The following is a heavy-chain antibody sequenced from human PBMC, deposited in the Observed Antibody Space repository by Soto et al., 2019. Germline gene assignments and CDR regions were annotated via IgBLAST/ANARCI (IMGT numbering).Heavy chain of an antibody. D-gene: IGHD3-22*01. V-gene: IGHV3-48*02. CDR2: ISSISSNI. J-gene: IGHJ3*02. CDR1: GFTFDTYS. Sequence: EVQLVESGGGLVQPGGSLRLSCAASGFTFDTYSMNWVRQAPGKGLEWVSYISSISSNIYYADSVKGRFTISRDNAKNSLYLQMNSLRDEDTAVYYCAREIDYYDSSGYYTSVHHAFDIWGHGTMVTVSS. CDR3: AREIDYYDSSGYYTSVHHAFDI.